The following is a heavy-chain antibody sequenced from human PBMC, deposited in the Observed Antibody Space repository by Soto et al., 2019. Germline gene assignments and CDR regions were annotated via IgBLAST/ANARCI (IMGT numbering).Heavy chain of an antibody. Sequence: PGGSLRLSYAASGFTLGDYAMHWVRRVPGKGLEWVSSISWNSNIIGYADSVKGRFTIPRDNAKNSLYLQMNSLRPEDTALYYCAKGGPDGFCSGGRCYFDYWGQRTLVTVSS. CDR2: ISWNSNII. J-gene: IGHJ4*02. V-gene: IGHV3-9*01. CDR3: AKGGPDGFCSGGRCYFDY. D-gene: IGHD2-15*01. CDR1: GFTLGDYA.